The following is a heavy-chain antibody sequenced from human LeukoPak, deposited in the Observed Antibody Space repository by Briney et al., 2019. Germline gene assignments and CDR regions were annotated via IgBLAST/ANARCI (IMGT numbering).Heavy chain of an antibody. J-gene: IGHJ4*02. D-gene: IGHD1-7*01. CDR2: IKQDGSEK. Sequence: PGGSPRLSCAASGFTFSSYWMSWVRQAPGKGLEWVANIKQDGSEKYYVDSVKGRFTISRDNAKNSLYLQMNSLRAEDTAVYYCARGGGNWNYYFDYWGQGTLVTVSS. CDR1: GFTFSSYW. CDR3: ARGGGNWNYYFDY. V-gene: IGHV3-7*03.